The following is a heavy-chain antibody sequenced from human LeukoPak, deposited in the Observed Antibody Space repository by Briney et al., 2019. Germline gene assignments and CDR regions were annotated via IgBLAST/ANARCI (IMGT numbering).Heavy chain of an antibody. CDR3: ARDQVGATYYYYGMDV. Sequence: SETLSLTCTVSGGSISSSSYYWGWIRQPPGKGLEWLGSIYYSGTTYYNPSLKSRVAISVDTSKNQFSLKLSSVTAADTAVYYCARDQVGATYYYYGMDVWGQGTTVTVSS. CDR2: IYYSGTT. CDR1: GGSISSSSYY. J-gene: IGHJ6*02. D-gene: IGHD1-26*01. V-gene: IGHV4-39*07.